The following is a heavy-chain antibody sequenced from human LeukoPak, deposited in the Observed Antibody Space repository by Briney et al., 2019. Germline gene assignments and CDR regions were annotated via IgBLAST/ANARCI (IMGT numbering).Heavy chain of an antibody. Sequence: GGSLRLSCAASGFTFSSYWMSWVRQAPGKGLEWVSAISGSGGSTYYADSVKGRFTISRDNVKNTVYLQMNSLRAEDTAVYYCIRALSGSGDYWGQGTLVTVSS. D-gene: IGHD2-15*01. CDR1: GFTFSSYW. V-gene: IGHV3-23*01. J-gene: IGHJ4*02. CDR3: IRALSGSGDY. CDR2: ISGSGGST.